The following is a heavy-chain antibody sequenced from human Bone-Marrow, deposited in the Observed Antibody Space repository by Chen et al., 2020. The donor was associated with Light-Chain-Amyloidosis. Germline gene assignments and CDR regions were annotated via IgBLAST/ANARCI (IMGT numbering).Heavy chain of an antibody. CDR1: GYIFTKYY. Sequence: QVQLVQSGAEVKKPGASVKISCKASGYIFTKYYMHWVRQAPGEGFEWMGIINPISGSASYAEKFEGRVTMTRDTSTSTFYIELSSLKSEDTAVYYCARMMTTVTTTDYWGQGALVTVSS. D-gene: IGHD4-17*01. CDR3: ARMMTTVTTTDY. CDR2: INPISGSA. J-gene: IGHJ4*02. V-gene: IGHV1-46*01.